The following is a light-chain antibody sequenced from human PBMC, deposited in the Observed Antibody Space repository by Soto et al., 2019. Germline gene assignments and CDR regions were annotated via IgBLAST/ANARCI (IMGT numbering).Light chain of an antibody. CDR1: QSVSDW. CDR3: QQYDSYSWT. V-gene: IGKV1-5*01. J-gene: IGKJ1*01. Sequence: IQMTQSPSTLSASVGEAVNITCRASQSVSDWLAWYQQKPGKAPKLLIYDVSSLESGVPSRFSGSGSGTEFILNISSLQPDDFATYYCQQYDSYSWTFDQGTKVDIK. CDR2: DVS.